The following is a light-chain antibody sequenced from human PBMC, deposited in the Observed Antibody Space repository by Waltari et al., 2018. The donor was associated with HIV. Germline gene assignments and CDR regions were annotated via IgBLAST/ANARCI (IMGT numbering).Light chain of an antibody. CDR3: QQSYSSPT. J-gene: IGKJ3*01. CDR2: TAT. Sequence: DIQMTQSPSSLSASIGDRVTITCRTSQNIKIYLNWYQQKPGKAPKMLIYTATTLQSGVSSRFNGSGSGTDFTLTITGLEPEDFALYFCQQSYSSPTFGPGTTVDVK. CDR1: QNIKIY. V-gene: IGKV1-39*01.